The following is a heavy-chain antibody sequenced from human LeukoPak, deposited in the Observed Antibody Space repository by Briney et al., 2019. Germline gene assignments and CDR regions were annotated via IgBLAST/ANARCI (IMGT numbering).Heavy chain of an antibody. J-gene: IGHJ4*02. D-gene: IGHD3-22*01. CDR2: INPDGSTT. CDR1: GFTFTNYW. Sequence: GGSLRLSCAASGFTFTNYWMFWVRQAPGKGLVWVSGINPDGSTTTYADSVKGRFTISRENAKSTLYLQMNSLRAEDTAVYYCARDPADSSGYYGYYFDYWGQGTLVTVSS. V-gene: IGHV3-74*01. CDR3: ARDPADSSGYYGYYFDY.